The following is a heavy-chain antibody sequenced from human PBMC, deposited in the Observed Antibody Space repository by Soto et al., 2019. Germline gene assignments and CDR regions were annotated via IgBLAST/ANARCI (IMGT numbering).Heavy chain of an antibody. CDR3: AKSVGGTNYYYGMDV. CDR2: ISGSGGST. D-gene: IGHD2-15*01. Sequence: EVQLLESGGGLVQPGGSLRLSCAASGFTFSLYAMSWVRQAPGKGLEWVSVISGSGGSTYYADSVKGRFTVSRDNSKNTLYLRMNSLGVEDTAVYYCAKSVGGTNYYYGMDVWGRGTTVTGSS. J-gene: IGHJ6*02. CDR1: GFTFSLYA. V-gene: IGHV3-23*01.